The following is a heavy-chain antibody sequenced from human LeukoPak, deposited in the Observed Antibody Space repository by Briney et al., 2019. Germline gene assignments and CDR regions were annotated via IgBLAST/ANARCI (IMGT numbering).Heavy chain of an antibody. CDR2: INHSGST. J-gene: IGHJ4*02. CDR3: ARDGDAPAIDY. Sequence: SETLSLTCAVYGGSFSGYYWSWIRQPAGKGLEWIGEINHSGSTNYNPSLKSRVTISVDTSKNQFSLKLSSVTAADTAVYYCARDGDAPAIDYWGQGTLVTVSS. D-gene: IGHD4-17*01. V-gene: IGHV4-34*01. CDR1: GGSFSGYY.